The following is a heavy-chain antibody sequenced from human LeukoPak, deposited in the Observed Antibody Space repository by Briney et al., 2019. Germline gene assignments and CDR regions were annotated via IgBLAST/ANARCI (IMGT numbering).Heavy chain of an antibody. V-gene: IGHV4-34*01. CDR2: INHSGST. CDR3: ARGSSRGFGVVIIRLYFDY. CDR1: RGSFSGYY. D-gene: IGHD3-3*01. Sequence: PSETLSLTCAVYRGSFSGYYWSWIRQPPGKGLEWIGEINHSGSTNYNPSLKSRVTISVDTSKNQFSLKLSSVTAADTAVYYCARGSSRGFGVVIIRLYFDYWGQGTLVTVSS. J-gene: IGHJ4*02.